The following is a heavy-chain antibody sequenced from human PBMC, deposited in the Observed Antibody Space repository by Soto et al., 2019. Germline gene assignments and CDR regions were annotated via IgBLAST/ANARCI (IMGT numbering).Heavy chain of an antibody. Sequence: QVQLVQSGAEVKEPGASVRVSCKASGYTFINFDISWVRQAAGQGLEWLGWMNPGSGKTGYASKFQGRVVMTMDASTGTSHLELSSLTSDDTSVYYCARMASAGTLNWFDLWGQGTLVTVSS. CDR1: GYTFINFD. CDR3: ARMASAGTLNWFDL. J-gene: IGHJ5*02. CDR2: MNPGSGKT. V-gene: IGHV1-8*02. D-gene: IGHD6-13*01.